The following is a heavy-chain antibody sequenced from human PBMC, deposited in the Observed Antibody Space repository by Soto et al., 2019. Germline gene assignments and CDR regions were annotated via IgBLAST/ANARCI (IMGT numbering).Heavy chain of an antibody. J-gene: IGHJ5*02. V-gene: IGHV1-8*01. CDR2: MNPNRGNT. CDR3: ARARYYYGSGRLNWFDP. D-gene: IGHD3-10*01. Sequence: ASVKVSCKASGYTFTSYDINWVRQATGQGLEWMGWMNPNRGNTGYAQKFQGRVTMTRNTSISTAYMELSSLRSEDTAVYYCARARYYYGSGRLNWFDPWGQGTLVTVSS. CDR1: GYTFTSYD.